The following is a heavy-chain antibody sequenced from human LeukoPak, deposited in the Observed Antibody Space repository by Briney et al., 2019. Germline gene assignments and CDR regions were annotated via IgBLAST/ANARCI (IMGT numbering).Heavy chain of an antibody. D-gene: IGHD1-20*01. V-gene: IGHV3-33*08. J-gene: IGHJ4*02. CDR3: AREEITGTTHRLLDY. CDR2: IWYDGSNK. CDR1: GFTFSSYG. Sequence: PGRSLRLSCAASGFTFSSYGMHCVRQAPGKGLEWVAVIWYDGSNKYYADSVKGRFTISRDNSKNTLYLQMNSLRAEDTAVYYCAREEITGTTHRLLDYWGQGTLVTVSS.